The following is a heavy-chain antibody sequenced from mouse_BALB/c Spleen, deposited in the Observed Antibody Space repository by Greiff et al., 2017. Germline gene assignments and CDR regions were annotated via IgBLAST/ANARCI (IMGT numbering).Heavy chain of an antibody. CDR1: GYTFTSYY. CDR2: INPSNGGT. CDR3: TRLRAY. V-gene: IGHV1S81*02. J-gene: IGHJ3*01. Sequence: QVQLQQSGAELVKPGASVKLSRKASGYTFTSYYMYWVKQRPGQGLEWIGEINPSNGGTNFNEKFKSKATLTVDKSSSTAYMQLSSLTSEDSAVYYCTRLRAYWGQGTLVTVSA.